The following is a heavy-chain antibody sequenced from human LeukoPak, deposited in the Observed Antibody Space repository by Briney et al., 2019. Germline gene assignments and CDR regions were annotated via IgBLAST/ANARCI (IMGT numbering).Heavy chain of an antibody. CDR2: LYYGGNT. CDR1: GDSINSRSYY. J-gene: IGHJ4*02. V-gene: IGHV4-39*01. Sequence: PSETLSLTCTVSGDSINSRSYYWDWIRQPPGKGLEWIGNLYYGGNTHYNPSLKSRVTISVDTSKNQFSLKLSSVTAADTAVYYCASPLGGFDNWGQGTLVTVSS. CDR3: ASPLGGFDN. D-gene: IGHD3-16*01.